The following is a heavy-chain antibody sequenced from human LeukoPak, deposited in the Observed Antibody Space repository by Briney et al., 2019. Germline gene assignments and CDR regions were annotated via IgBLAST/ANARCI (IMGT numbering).Heavy chain of an antibody. CDR2: ISSSSSYI. J-gene: IGHJ4*02. Sequence: PGGSLRLSCAASGFTFSSYSMNWVRQAPGKGLEWVSSISSSSSYIYYADSVKGRFTISRHNAKNSLYLQMNSLRAEDTAVYYCARTYYYDSSGYNPFDYWGQGTLVTVSS. V-gene: IGHV3-21*01. CDR1: GFTFSSYS. D-gene: IGHD3-22*01. CDR3: ARTYYYDSSGYNPFDY.